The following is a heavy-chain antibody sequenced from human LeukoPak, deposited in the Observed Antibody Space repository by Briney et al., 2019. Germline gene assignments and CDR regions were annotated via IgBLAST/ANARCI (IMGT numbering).Heavy chain of an antibody. CDR2: ISSSDNTI. V-gene: IGHV3-48*02. CDR3: ARAMRSGFDY. J-gene: IGHJ4*02. Sequence: GGSLRLSCAASGFTFSNYGMNWVRQSPVKGLEWLSYISSSDNTIYYADSVKGRFTISRDNAKNSLYLQMNSLRDEDTAVYYCARAMRSGFDYWGQGTLVTVSS. CDR1: GFTFSNYG. D-gene: IGHD3-22*01.